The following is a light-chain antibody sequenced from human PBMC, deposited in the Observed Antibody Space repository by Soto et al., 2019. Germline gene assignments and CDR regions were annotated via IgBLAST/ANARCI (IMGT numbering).Light chain of an antibody. CDR1: QSVSSSY. J-gene: IGKJ1*01. V-gene: IGKV3-20*01. CDR3: HQYDSWT. Sequence: EMVLTQSPVTLSLSPGERATLSRRASQSVSSSYLAWYQQKPGQAPRLLIYGASSRATGIPDRFSGSGSGTDFTLTISRMEPEDFAVYYCHQYDSWTFGQGTKVDIK. CDR2: GAS.